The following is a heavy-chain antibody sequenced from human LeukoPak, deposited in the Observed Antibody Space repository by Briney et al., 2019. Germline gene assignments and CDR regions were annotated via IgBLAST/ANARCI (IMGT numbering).Heavy chain of an antibody. D-gene: IGHD6-6*01. CDR2: INPNSGGT. J-gene: IGHJ6*03. Sequence: VASVKVSCKASGYTFTGYYMHWVRQAPGQGLEWMGWINPNSGGTNYAQKFQGRVTMTRDTSISTAYMELSRLRSDDTAVYYCARVNSYSSFEFTFYYYYYMDVWGKGTTVTVSS. CDR1: GYTFTGYY. CDR3: ARVNSYSSFEFTFYYYYYMDV. V-gene: IGHV1-2*02.